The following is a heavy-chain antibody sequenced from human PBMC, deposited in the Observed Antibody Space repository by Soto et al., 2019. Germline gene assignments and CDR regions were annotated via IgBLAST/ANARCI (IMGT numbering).Heavy chain of an antibody. V-gene: IGHV5-51*01. CDR2: IYPCNSDT. Sequence: PGESLKLSCKGSGYSFTSYWIGWVRQMPGKSLGWMGIIYPCNSDTRYTPSIQGQVTISADKSNSTANLQWSSLKAADAAMYDCARQVSIPVVAAAVGCFDPWGQGTLVTVYS. CDR1: GYSFTSYW. J-gene: IGHJ5*02. CDR3: ARQVSIPVVAAAVGCFDP. D-gene: IGHD6-13*01.